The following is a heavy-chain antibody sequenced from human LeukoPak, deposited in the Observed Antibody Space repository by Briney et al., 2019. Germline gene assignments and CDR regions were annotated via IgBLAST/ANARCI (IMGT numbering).Heavy chain of an antibody. CDR1: GGSISSYY. J-gene: IGHJ5*02. V-gene: IGHV4-4*07. CDR2: NYTSGST. D-gene: IGHD2-2*01. CDR3: ARDVSRVVVGSFDP. Sequence: PSETLSLTCTVSGGSISSYYWSRIRQPAGKGLEWIGRNYTSGSTNYNPSLKSRVTMSVDTSKNQFSLKLSSVTAADTAVYYCARDVSRVVVGSFDPWGQGTLVTVSS.